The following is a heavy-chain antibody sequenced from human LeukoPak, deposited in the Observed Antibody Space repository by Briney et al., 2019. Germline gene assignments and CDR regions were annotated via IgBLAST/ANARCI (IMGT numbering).Heavy chain of an antibody. J-gene: IGHJ5*02. CDR2: ISYDGSNK. V-gene: IGHV3-30*04. CDR3: ARDYCGGDCYSDIWFDP. CDR1: GFTFSSYA. D-gene: IGHD2-21*02. Sequence: GGSLRLSCAASGFTFSSYAMHWVRQAPGKGLEWVAVISYDGSNKYYADSVKGRFTISRDNSKNTLYLQMNSLRAEDTAVYYCARDYCGGDCYSDIWFDPWGQGTLVTVSS.